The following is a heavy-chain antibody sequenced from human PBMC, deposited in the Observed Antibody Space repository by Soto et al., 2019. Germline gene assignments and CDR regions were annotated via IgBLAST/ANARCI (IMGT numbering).Heavy chain of an antibody. V-gene: IGHV4-30-2*01. J-gene: IGHJ6*02. CDR2: IYHSGST. D-gene: IGHD1-26*01. Sequence: SETLSLTCDVSGGSISSVGYSWIWIRQPPGKGLEWIGNIYHSGSTYYNPSLKSRVTISVDTSKNQLSLNLSSVTAADTAVYYCAICLVLVEYPDGIDVPGQRSSATVS. CDR1: GGSISSVGYS. CDR3: AICLVLVEYPDGIDV.